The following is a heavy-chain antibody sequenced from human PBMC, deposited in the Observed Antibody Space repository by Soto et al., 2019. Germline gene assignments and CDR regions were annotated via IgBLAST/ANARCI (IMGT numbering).Heavy chain of an antibody. D-gene: IGHD5-18*01. CDR2: ISVDGSIK. CDR3: ARRDTVLDY. J-gene: IGHJ4*02. CDR1: GFTFSSHA. V-gene: IGHV3-30-3*01. Sequence: QVRLVESGGGVVQPGRSLRLSCAASGFTFSSHAMHWVRQAPGKGLEWVAVISVDGSIKYYADSVKGRFTISRDISKNTLYLQMDSLRAEDTALYYCARRDTVLDYWGQGSLVTVSS.